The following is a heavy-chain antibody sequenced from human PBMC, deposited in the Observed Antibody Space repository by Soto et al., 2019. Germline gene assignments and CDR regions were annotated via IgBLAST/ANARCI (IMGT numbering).Heavy chain of an antibody. Sequence: QVQLVESGGGVVQPGRSLRLSCAASGFTFSSYGMHWVRQAPGKGLEWVAVISYDGSNKYYADSVKGRFTISRDNSKNTLYLQMNSLRADDTAVYYCAKDWGETYYDFWSGHSADYWGQGTLVTVSS. CDR3: AKDWGETYYDFWSGHSADY. V-gene: IGHV3-30*18. CDR1: GFTFSSYG. D-gene: IGHD3-3*01. J-gene: IGHJ4*02. CDR2: ISYDGSNK.